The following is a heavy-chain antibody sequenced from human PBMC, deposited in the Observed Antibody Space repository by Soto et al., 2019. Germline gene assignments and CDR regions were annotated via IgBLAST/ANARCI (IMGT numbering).Heavy chain of an antibody. Sequence: QLQLQESGPGLVKPSETLSLTCTVSGGSISSSSYYCGWIRQPPGKGLEWIGSIYYSGSTYYNPSLKSRVTISVDTSKNQFSLKLSSVTAADTAVYYCARQEPDSSSQDYWGQGTLVTVSS. CDR3: ARQEPDSSSQDY. D-gene: IGHD6-13*01. V-gene: IGHV4-39*01. J-gene: IGHJ4*02. CDR1: GGSISSSSYY. CDR2: IYYSGST.